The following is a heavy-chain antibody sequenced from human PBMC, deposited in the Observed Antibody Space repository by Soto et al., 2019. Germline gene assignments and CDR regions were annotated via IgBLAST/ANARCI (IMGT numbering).Heavy chain of an antibody. CDR2: ISGSGGST. CDR3: AKDREVVVAATPHSSGY. Sequence: PGGSLRLSCAASGFTFSSYAMSWVRQAPGKGLEWVSAISGSGGSTYYADSVKGRFTISRDNSKNTLYLQMNSLRAEDTAVYYCAKDREVVVAATPHSSGYWGQGTLVTVAS. D-gene: IGHD2-15*01. J-gene: IGHJ4*02. V-gene: IGHV3-23*01. CDR1: GFTFSSYA.